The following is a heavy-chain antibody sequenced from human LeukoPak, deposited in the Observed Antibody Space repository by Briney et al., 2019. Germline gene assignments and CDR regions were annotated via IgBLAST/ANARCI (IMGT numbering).Heavy chain of an antibody. CDR1: GFTFSNYW. Sequence: GGSLRLSCAASGFTFSNYWMHWVRQAPGKGLVWVSRINSDGSNTNYADSVKGRFTISRDNSKNTLHLQMNSLRAEDTAVYYCAKDTYSSSWYGLYYYYYMDVWGKGTTVTVSS. V-gene: IGHV3-74*01. CDR2: INSDGSNT. J-gene: IGHJ6*03. CDR3: AKDTYSSSWYGLYYYYYMDV. D-gene: IGHD6-13*01.